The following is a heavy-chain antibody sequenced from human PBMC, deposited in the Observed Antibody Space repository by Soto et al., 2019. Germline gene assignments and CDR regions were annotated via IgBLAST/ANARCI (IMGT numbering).Heavy chain of an antibody. J-gene: IGHJ4*02. Sequence: EVQLVESGGGLVKPGGSLRLSCAASGFTFSNAWMSWVRQAPGKGLEWVGRIKSKTDGGTTDYAAPVKGRFTISRDDSKNTLYLQMNSLKTEDTAVYYCTTEGAKDIYCDRGYFDYWGQGTLVTVSS. CDR1: GFTFSNAW. CDR2: IKSKTDGGTT. CDR3: TTEGAKDIYCDRGYFDY. V-gene: IGHV3-15*01. D-gene: IGHD4-17*01.